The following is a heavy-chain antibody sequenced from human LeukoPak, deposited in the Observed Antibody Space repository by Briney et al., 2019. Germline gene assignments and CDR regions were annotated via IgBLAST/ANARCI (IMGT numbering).Heavy chain of an antibody. CDR1: GYTFTSYF. CDR2: INPSGGST. V-gene: IGHV1-46*01. CDR3: ARDADWQYAFDV. Sequence: ASVKVSCKTSGYTFTSYFLHWVRQAPGQGLEWMGIINPSGGSTTYAQKFQGRVTMTRDTSTNTVYMELRNLGSEDTAAYFCARDADWQYAFDVWGQGTMVSVSS. D-gene: IGHD3-9*01. J-gene: IGHJ3*01.